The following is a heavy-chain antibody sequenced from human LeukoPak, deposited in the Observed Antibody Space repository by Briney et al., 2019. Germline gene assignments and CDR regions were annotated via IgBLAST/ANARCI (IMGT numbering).Heavy chain of an antibody. Sequence: GGSLRLSCAASGFTFSSYAMHWVRQAPGKGLEYASAISSNGGSTYYANSVKGRFTISRDNSKNTLYLQMGSLRAEDMAVYYCARDHYDFWSGYYEVCLDYWGQGTLVTVSS. J-gene: IGHJ4*02. D-gene: IGHD3-3*01. CDR2: ISSNGGST. CDR1: GFTFSSYA. V-gene: IGHV3-64*01. CDR3: ARDHYDFWSGYYEVCLDY.